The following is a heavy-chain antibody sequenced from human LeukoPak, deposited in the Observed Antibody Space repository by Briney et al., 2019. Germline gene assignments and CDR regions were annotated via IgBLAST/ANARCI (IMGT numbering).Heavy chain of an antibody. CDR2: ISSSISII. J-gene: IGHJ4*02. V-gene: IGHV3-48*01. CDR3: ARALSAYYFDY. CDR1: GFTFSRYS. D-gene: IGHD6-25*01. Sequence: GGSLRLSCAASGFTFSRYSMNWVRQAPGKGLEWVSYISSSISIIYYADSVKGRFTISRDNAKNSLLLQLNSLRAEDTAVYFCARALSAYYFDYWGQGPLVTVSS.